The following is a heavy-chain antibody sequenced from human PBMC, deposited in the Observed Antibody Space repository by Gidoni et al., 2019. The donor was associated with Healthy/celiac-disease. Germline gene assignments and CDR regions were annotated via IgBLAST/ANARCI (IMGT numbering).Heavy chain of an antibody. V-gene: IGHV4-34*01. J-gene: IGHJ4*02. D-gene: IGHD5-12*01. Sequence: QVQLQQWGAGLLKPSETLSLTCAVYGGSFSGYYWSWIRQPPGKGLAWIGEINHSGSTNYNPSLKSRVTISVDTSKNQFSLKLSSVTAADTAVYYCARVGMATTTFDYWGQGTLVTVSS. CDR3: ARVGMATTTFDY. CDR2: INHSGST. CDR1: GGSFSGYY.